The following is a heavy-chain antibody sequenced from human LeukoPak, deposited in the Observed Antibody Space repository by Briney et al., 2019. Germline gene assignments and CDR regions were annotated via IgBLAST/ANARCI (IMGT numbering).Heavy chain of an antibody. V-gene: IGHV4-59*01. CDR2: IYYSGST. Sequence: SETLSLTCTVSGGSISSYYWSWIRQPPGKGLEWIGYIYYSGSTNYNPSLKSRVTISVDTSKNQFSLKLSSVTAADTAVYYCARTIEGATEPYYYYGMDVWGQGTTVTVSS. J-gene: IGHJ6*02. CDR1: GGSISSYY. CDR3: ARTIEGATEPYYYYGMDV. D-gene: IGHD1-26*01.